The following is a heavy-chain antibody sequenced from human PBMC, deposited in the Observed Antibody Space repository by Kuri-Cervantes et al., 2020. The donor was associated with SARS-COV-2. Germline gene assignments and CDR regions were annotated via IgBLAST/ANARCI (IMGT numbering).Heavy chain of an antibody. Sequence: SETLSLTCTVSGGSISSHYWSWIRQPAGEGLEWIGHIYTSGSTNYNPSLKSRVTISVDTSKNQFSLKLSSVTAADTAVYYCARHEDSSGYYTSYYFYYYMDVWGKGTTVTVSS. D-gene: IGHD3-22*01. CDR1: GGSISSHY. CDR2: IYTSGST. J-gene: IGHJ6*03. CDR3: ARHEDSSGYYTSYYFYYYMDV. V-gene: IGHV4-4*07.